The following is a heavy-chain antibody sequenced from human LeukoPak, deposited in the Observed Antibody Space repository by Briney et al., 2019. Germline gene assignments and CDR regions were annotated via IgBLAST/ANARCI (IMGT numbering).Heavy chain of an antibody. V-gene: IGHV3-23*01. CDR2: ISGSGGST. CDR3: AKVRWDNSGWYYLDY. CDR1: GFTFSNYG. D-gene: IGHD6-19*01. J-gene: IGHJ4*02. Sequence: GGSLRLSCAASGFTFSNYGMSWVRQAPGKGLEWVSGISGSGGSTYYADSVKGRFTISRDDSKSTLYLQMNSLRAEDTAVYYCAKVRWDNSGWYYLDYWGQGTLVTVSS.